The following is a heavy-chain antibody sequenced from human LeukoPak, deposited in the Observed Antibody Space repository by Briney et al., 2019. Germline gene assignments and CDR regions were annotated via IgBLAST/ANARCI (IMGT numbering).Heavy chain of an antibody. D-gene: IGHD2-15*01. CDR1: GYSFTSYW. V-gene: IGHV5-51*01. CDR2: IYPGDSDT. J-gene: IGHJ4*02. CDR3: ARFVSACSGGSCYSDY. Sequence: GESLKISCKASGYSFTSYWIGWVRQMPGKGLEWMGIIYPGDSDTRYSPSFQGQVTISADKSINTAYLQWNSLKASDTAMYYCARFVSACSGGSCYSDYWGQGTLVTVSS.